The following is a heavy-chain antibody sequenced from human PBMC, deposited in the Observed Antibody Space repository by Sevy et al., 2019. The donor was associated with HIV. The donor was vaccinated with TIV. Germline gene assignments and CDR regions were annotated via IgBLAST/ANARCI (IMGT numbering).Heavy chain of an antibody. V-gene: IGHV3-23*01. D-gene: IGHD2-21*01. CDR3: AKDGVSRNKLWDWFDP. CDR1: GFTFNIYA. J-gene: IGHJ5*02. CDR2: IGGGDT. Sequence: GGSLRLSCATSGFTFNIYAMSWVRQAPGKGLEWVSTIGGGDTYYADSVKGRFTISRDDSKSAGYLQMNSLRADDTAVYYCAKDGVSRNKLWDWFDPWGQGTLVTV.